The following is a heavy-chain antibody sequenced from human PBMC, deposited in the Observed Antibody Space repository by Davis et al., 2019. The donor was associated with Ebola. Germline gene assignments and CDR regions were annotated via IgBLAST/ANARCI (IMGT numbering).Heavy chain of an antibody. CDR3: AKAYDSSGYAWFGP. CDR2: IYYSGST. J-gene: IGHJ5*02. Sequence: MPSETLSLTCAVSGGSISSGGYSWSWIRQPPGKRLEWIGYIYYSGSTNYNPSLKSRVTISVDTSKNQFSPKLSSVTAADTAVYFCAKAYDSSGYAWFGPWGQGTLVTVSS. D-gene: IGHD3-22*01. V-gene: IGHV4-61*08. CDR1: GGSISSGGYS.